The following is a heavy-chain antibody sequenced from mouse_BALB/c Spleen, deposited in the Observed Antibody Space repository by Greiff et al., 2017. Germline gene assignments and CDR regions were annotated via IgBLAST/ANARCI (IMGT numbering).Heavy chain of an antibody. CDR3: ARENYYGSSYHAMDY. CDR2: IWGGGST. CDR1: GFSLSRYS. Sequence: VKVEESGPGLVAPSQSLSITCTVSGFSLSRYSVHWVRQPPGKGLEWLGMIWGGGSTDYNSALKSRLSISKDNSKSQVFLKMNSLQTDDTAMYYCARENYYGSSYHAMDYWGQGTSVTVSS. J-gene: IGHJ4*01. D-gene: IGHD1-1*01. V-gene: IGHV2-6-4*01.